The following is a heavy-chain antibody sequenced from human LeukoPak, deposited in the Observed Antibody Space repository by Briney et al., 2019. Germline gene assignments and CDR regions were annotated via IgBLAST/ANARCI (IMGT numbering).Heavy chain of an antibody. CDR3: ARRIAAAGRPFDY. D-gene: IGHD6-13*01. Sequence: GESLKISCKGSGYSFTSYWIGWVRQMPGKGLECMGIIYPGDSDTRYSPSFQGQVTISADKSISTAYLQWSSLKASDTAMYYCARRIAAAGRPFDYWGQGTLVTVSS. CDR2: IYPGDSDT. J-gene: IGHJ4*02. V-gene: IGHV5-51*01. CDR1: GYSFTSYW.